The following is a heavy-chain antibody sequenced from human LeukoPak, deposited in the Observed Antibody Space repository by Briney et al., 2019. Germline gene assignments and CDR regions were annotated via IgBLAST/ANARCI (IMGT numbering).Heavy chain of an antibody. J-gene: IGHJ5*02. CDR2: IHHSGDT. V-gene: IGHV4-59*03. Sequence: PSETLSLTCTVSGGSITSYYWSWIRQPPGKGLEWIGYIHHSGDTRYNPSLKSRVTMSIDTSKYQLSLKVNFVTAADTAVYYCVASGPPAPANWFDPRGQGTLVTVSS. D-gene: IGHD6-13*01. CDR3: VASGPPAPANWFDP. CDR1: GGSITSYY.